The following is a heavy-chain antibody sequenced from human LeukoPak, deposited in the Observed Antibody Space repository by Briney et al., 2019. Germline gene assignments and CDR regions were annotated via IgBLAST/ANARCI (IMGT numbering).Heavy chain of an antibody. J-gene: IGHJ4*02. Sequence: ASVKVSCKASGGTFSSYAISWVRQAPGQGLEWMGGIIPICGTANYAQKFQGRVTITADKSTSTAYMELSSLRSEDTAVYYCARALAVAGSYFDYWGQGTLVTVSS. CDR2: IIPICGTA. CDR1: GGTFSSYA. V-gene: IGHV1-69*06. CDR3: ARALAVAGSYFDY. D-gene: IGHD6-19*01.